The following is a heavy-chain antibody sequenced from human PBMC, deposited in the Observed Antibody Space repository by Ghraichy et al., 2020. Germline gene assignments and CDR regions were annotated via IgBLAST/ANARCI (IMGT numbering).Heavy chain of an antibody. CDR1: GGSISSSF. D-gene: IGHD3-16*01. CDR2: IYNSGTT. J-gene: IGHJ5*01. Sequence: SQTLSLTCTVSGGSISSSFWSWIRQPPAKGLEWIGYIYNSGTTDYNPSLKSRVTISVDTSNNQISLKLGSLTAADTAVYYCARHFRAWGWFDSWGQGTLVTVSS. V-gene: IGHV4-59*08. CDR3: ARHFRAWGWFDS.